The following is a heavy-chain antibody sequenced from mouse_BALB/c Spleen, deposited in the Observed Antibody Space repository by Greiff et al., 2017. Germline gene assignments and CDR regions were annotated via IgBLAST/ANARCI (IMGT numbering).Heavy chain of an antibody. V-gene: IGHV1S56*01. CDR3: ARNYGSSYWAWFAY. CDR1: GYTFTSYY. J-gene: IGHJ3*01. Sequence: QVQLQQSGPELVKPGASVKMSCKASGYTFTSYYIHWVKQRPGQGLEWIGWIYPGDGSTKYNEKFKGKTTLTADKSSSTAYMLLSSLTSEDSAIYFCARNYGSSYWAWFAYWGQGTLVTVSA. D-gene: IGHD1-1*01. CDR2: IYPGDGST.